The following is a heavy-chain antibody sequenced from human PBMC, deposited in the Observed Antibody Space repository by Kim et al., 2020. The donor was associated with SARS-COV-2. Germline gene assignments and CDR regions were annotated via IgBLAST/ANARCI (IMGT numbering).Heavy chain of an antibody. D-gene: IGHD3-22*01. CDR1: GFTFDDYA. Sequence: GGSLRLSCAASGFTFDDYAMHWVRQAPGKGLEWVSGISWNSGGIGYADSVKGRFTISRDNAKNSLYLQMNSLRAEDTALYYCAKDRTELDTIYYYDSSGFDYWGQGTLVTVSS. CDR2: ISWNSGGI. V-gene: IGHV3-9*01. J-gene: IGHJ4*02. CDR3: AKDRTELDTIYYYDSSGFDY.